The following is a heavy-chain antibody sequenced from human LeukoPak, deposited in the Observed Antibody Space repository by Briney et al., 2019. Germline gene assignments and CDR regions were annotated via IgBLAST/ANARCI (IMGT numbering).Heavy chain of an antibody. J-gene: IGHJ5*02. CDR1: GGSFTGYY. V-gene: IGHV4-34*01. Sequence: PSETLSLTCAVYGGSFTGYYWSWIRQPPGKGLEWIGEINHSGSTNYNPSLKSRVTISLDTSKHQFSLKLTSVTAADTAVYYCARVPDYGGNYSRTLNWFDPWGQGTLVTVSS. D-gene: IGHD4-23*01. CDR2: INHSGST. CDR3: ARVPDYGGNYSRTLNWFDP.